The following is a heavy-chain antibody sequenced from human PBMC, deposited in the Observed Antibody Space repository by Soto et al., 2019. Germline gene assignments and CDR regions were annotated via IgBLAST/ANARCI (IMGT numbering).Heavy chain of an antibody. CDR3: ARTDGWASARYFFDS. CDR2: IYPGDFDI. V-gene: IGHV5-51*01. J-gene: IGHJ4*02. D-gene: IGHD3-9*01. CDR1: GYIFNNHW. Sequence: RGESLKISCQASGYIFNNHWIAWVRQTPEKGLELMGIIYPGDFDIRYNPTFQGHVTISVDRSRSTAYLQWGSLRASDSGLYFCARTDGWASARYFFDSWGQGTLVTVSS.